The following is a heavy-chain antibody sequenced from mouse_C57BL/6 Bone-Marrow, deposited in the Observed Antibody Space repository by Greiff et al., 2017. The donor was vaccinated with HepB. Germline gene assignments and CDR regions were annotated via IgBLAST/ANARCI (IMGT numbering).Heavy chain of an antibody. D-gene: IGHD1-1*01. CDR2: IYPGDGDT. CDR1: GYAFSSSW. Sequence: QVQLQQSGPELVKPGASVKISCKASGYAFSSSWMNWVKQRPGKGLEWIGRIYPGDGDTNYNGKFKGKATLTADKSSSTAYMQLSSLTSEDSAVYFCATYYYGSRRYFAYWGQGTTLTVSS. V-gene: IGHV1-82*01. CDR3: ATYYYGSRRYFAY. J-gene: IGHJ2*01.